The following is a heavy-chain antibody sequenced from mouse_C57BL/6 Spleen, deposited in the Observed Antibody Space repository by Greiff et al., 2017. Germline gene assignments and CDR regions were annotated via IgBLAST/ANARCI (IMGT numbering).Heavy chain of an antibody. CDR2: IDPSDSYT. Sequence: QVQLQQPGAELVKPGASVTLSCKASGYTFTSYWMQWVKQRPGQGLEWIGEIDPSDSYTNYNQKFKGKATLTVDTSSSTAYMQLSSLTSEDSAVYYCARYQTAQAAYFDYWGQGTTLTVSS. V-gene: IGHV1-50*01. CDR1: GYTFTSYW. J-gene: IGHJ2*01. CDR3: ARYQTAQAAYFDY. D-gene: IGHD3-2*02.